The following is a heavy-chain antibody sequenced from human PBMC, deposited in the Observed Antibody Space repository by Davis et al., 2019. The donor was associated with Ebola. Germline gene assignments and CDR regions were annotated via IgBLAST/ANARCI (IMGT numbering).Heavy chain of an antibody. CDR3: ARVRGIFGVATRGYFDY. CDR1: GYTFTSYG. V-gene: IGHV1-18*01. Sequence: ASVKVSCKASGYTFTSYGISWVRQAPGQGLEWMGWISAYNGNTNYAQKLQGRVTMTTDTSTSTAYMELRSLRSDDTAVYYCARVRGIFGVATRGYFDYWGQGTLVTVSS. CDR2: ISAYNGNT. J-gene: IGHJ4*02. D-gene: IGHD3-3*01.